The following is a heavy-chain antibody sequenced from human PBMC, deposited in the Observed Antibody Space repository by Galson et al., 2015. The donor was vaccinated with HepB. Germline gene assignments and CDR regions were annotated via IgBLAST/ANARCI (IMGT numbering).Heavy chain of an antibody. J-gene: IGHJ5*02. CDR3: ARDNSVGLPPTTWWFDP. D-gene: IGHD2-2*01. CDR1: GYTFLNYE. CDR2: MNPNSGNT. V-gene: IGHV1-8*02. Sequence: SVKVSCKASGYTFLNYEIIWVRQATGQGLEWMGWMNPNSGNTGYAQKSQGRVTMTRDTSTSTVYMELSSLRSDDTAVYYCARDNSVGLPPTTWWFDPWGQGTLVTVSS.